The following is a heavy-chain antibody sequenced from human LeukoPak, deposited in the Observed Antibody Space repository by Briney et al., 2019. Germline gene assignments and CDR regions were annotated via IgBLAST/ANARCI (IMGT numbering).Heavy chain of an antibody. CDR1: GFTFSNAW. V-gene: IGHV3-15*01. D-gene: IGHD3-22*01. Sequence: GGSLRLSCAASGFTFSNAWMSWVRQAPGKGLEWVGRIKSKTDGGTTDDAAPGKGRFTISRDESKNTLYLQMNSLKTEDTAVYYCTTDPPLSNYYDSSGVDYWGQGTLVTVSS. CDR3: TTDPPLSNYYDSSGVDY. CDR2: IKSKTDGGTT. J-gene: IGHJ4*02.